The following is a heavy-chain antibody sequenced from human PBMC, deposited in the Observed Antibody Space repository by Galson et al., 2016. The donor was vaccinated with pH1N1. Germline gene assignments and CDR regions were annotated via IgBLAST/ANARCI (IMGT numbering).Heavy chain of an antibody. J-gene: IGHJ4*02. D-gene: IGHD2-2*02. V-gene: IGHV3-23*01. CDR2: ISRADDT. CDR1: GFTFGTYG. CDR3: AKDLCSGASCDTVWEVRDFDY. Sequence: SLRLSCAASGFTFGTYGMSWVRQAPGKGLEWVSSISRADDTYYADSVKGRFTISRDNSKNSLFLQMRSLRAGDTALYYCAKDLCSGASCDTVWEVRDFDYWGPGTLVTVSS.